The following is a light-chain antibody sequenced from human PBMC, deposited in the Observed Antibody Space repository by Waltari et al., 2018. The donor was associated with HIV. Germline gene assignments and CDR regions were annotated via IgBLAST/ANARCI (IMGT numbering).Light chain of an antibody. V-gene: IGLV1-44*01. CDR3: AAWDDSLGGPV. CDR1: SSNIGSTT. CDR2: GTS. Sequence: QSVLTQPPSASGTPGQRVTISCSGGSSNIGSTTVNWFQHLPGTVPKLLIYGTSDRPSGGPDRFSGSKSGTSASLAITRLQSEDEADYYCAAWDDSLGGPVFGGGTKLTVL. J-gene: IGLJ2*01.